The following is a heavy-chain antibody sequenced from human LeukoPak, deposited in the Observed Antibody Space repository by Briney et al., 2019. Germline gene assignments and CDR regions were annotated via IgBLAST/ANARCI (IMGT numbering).Heavy chain of an antibody. CDR1: GFTFDDYA. CDR3: AINGGGDSGYGNFDY. D-gene: IGHD5-12*01. V-gene: IGHV3-9*01. J-gene: IGHJ4*02. CDR2: INWNSDSI. Sequence: HPGRSLRLSCAVSGFTFDDYAMHWVRQVPGKGLEWVSGINWNSDSIGYADSVKGRFTTSRDNAKNSLYLRMNSLRAEDTAFYYCAINGGGDSGYGNFDYWGQGTLVTISS.